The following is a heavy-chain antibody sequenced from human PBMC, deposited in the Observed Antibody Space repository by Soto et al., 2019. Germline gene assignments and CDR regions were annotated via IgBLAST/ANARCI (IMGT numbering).Heavy chain of an antibody. CDR2: INSDASTT. CDR3: ARGKAERGSGDYDY. D-gene: IGHD4-17*01. Sequence: EVQLVESGGGLVQPGGSLRLSCAASGFTFSSYWMHWVRQAPGKGLVWVSRINSDASTTTYADSVKGRFTISRDNAKNTLYLQMNSLRAEDTAVYYCARGKAERGSGDYDYWGQGTLVTVST. CDR1: GFTFSSYW. J-gene: IGHJ4*02. V-gene: IGHV3-74*01.